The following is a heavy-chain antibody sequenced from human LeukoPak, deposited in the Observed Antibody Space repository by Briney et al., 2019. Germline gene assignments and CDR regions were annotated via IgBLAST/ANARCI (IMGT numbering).Heavy chain of an antibody. J-gene: IGHJ6*02. V-gene: IGHV4-59*01. CDR1: GGSISSYH. CDR3: ARENSWNYHYYGMDV. CDR2: FYYSGST. D-gene: IGHD6-13*01. Sequence: SETLSLTCTVSGGSISSYHWSWIRQPPGRGLEWIRYFYYSGSTSYNPSLKSRVTISVDTSKNHLSLKLSSVTAADTAMYYCARENSWNYHYYGMDVWGQGTTVTVSS.